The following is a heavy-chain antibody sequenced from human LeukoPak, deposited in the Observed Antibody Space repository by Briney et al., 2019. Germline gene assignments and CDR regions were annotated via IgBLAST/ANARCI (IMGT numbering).Heavy chain of an antibody. CDR3: AVGDYASHFDY. J-gene: IGHJ4*02. V-gene: IGHV4-34*01. D-gene: IGHD3-16*01. Sequence: SETLSLTCAVYGGSFSGYYWSWIRQPPGKGLEWIGEINHSGSTNYNPSLKSRVTISVDKSKNQFSLKLSSVTAADTAVYYCAVGDYASHFDYWGREPWSPSPQ. CDR2: INHSGST. CDR1: GGSFSGYY.